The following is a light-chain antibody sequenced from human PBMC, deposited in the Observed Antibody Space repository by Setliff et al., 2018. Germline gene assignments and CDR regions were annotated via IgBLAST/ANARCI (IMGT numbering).Light chain of an antibody. CDR2: DVL. CDR1: FGAYGSAY. V-gene: IGLV2-14*03. J-gene: IGLJ1*01. CDR3: SSYTSSSTL. Sequence: QSALAQPASVSGSPEQSITISCTGEFGAYGSAYVSWYQQHPGKAPKLMIFDVLNRPSGVSDRFSGSKSGNTASLTITGLQAEDEADYYCSSYTSSSTLFGTGTKVTVL.